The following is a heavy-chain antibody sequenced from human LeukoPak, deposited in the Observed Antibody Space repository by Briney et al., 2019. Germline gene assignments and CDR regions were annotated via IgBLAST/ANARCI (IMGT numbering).Heavy chain of an antibody. V-gene: IGHV4-39*07. CDR2: IYYSGST. J-gene: IGHJ6*03. CDR3: ARDNSGYSSGWYQGSNYYYYYYMDV. Sequence: SETLSLTCTVSGGSISSSSYYWGWIRQPPGKGLEWIGSIYYSGSTYYNPSLKSRVTISVDTSKNQFSLKLSSVTAADTAVYYCARDNSGYSSGWYQGSNYYYYYYMDVWGKGTTVTVSS. D-gene: IGHD6-19*01. CDR1: GGSISSSSYY.